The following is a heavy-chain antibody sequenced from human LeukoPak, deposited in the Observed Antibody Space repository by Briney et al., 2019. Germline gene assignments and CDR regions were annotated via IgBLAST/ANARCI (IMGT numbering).Heavy chain of an antibody. CDR1: GGSISSSSYY. V-gene: IGHV4-39*01. J-gene: IGHJ4*02. CDR3: ARLRIGTDYYDSSGYYPDY. Sequence: PSETLSLTCTVSGGSISSSSYYWGWIRQPPGKGLEWIGSIHYSGSTYYNPSLKSRVTISVDTSKNQFSLKLSSVTAADTAVYYCARLRIGTDYYDSSGYYPDYWGQGTLVTVSS. D-gene: IGHD3-22*01. CDR2: IHYSGST.